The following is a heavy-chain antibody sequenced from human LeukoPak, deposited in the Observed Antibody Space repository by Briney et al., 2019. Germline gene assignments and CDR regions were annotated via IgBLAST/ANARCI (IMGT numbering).Heavy chain of an antibody. CDR3: ARDSHSGFQ. CDR2: IDNRGST. J-gene: IGHJ4*02. CDR1: DGSFNFYF. D-gene: IGHD3-10*01. V-gene: IGHV4-34*01. Sequence: SETLSLTCTVSDGSFNFYFWHWIRQPPGKGPDWIGEIDNRGSTQYNPSLRSRVTISVDTSRNQFSLELTSVTAADAAVYFCARDSHSGFQWGQGTLVTVSS.